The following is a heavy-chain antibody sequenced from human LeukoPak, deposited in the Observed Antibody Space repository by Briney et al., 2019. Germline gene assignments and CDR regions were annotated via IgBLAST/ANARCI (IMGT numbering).Heavy chain of an antibody. Sequence: GGSLRLSCAASGFTVSSNYMSWVRQAPGKGLEWVSVIYSGGSTYYADSVKGRFTISRDNAKNSLYLQMNSLRAEDMALYYCAKANWGDYYFDYWGQGTLVTVSS. V-gene: IGHV3-53*05. CDR3: AKANWGDYYFDY. CDR2: IYSGGST. J-gene: IGHJ4*02. D-gene: IGHD7-27*01. CDR1: GFTVSSNY.